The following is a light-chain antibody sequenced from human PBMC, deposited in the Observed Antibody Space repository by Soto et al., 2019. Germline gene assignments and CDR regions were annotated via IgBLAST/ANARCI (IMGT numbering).Light chain of an antibody. J-gene: IGKJ1*01. V-gene: IGKV3-15*01. Sequence: EIVMTQSPATLSVSPGERATLSCRASQRISTKLAWYQQKPGQAPRLLIYDASTRATDIPARFSGSGSGTDFTLIIKNLQSEDFAVYYCQHYNDWHWTFGQGTKLEIK. CDR1: QRISTK. CDR2: DAS. CDR3: QHYNDWHWT.